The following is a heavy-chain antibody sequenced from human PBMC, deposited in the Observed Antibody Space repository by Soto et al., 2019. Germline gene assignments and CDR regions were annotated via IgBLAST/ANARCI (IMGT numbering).Heavy chain of an antibody. D-gene: IGHD4-17*01. Sequence: PVGSLRLSCAASGLTFSSYAMSWVRQAPGKRLEWVSAISASGGDTLYADYVKGRFTISRDNSKNTLYLQMNSLRAEDTAIYYCAKDPSATVTTLYFDSWGQGTLVTVSS. V-gene: IGHV3-23*01. CDR2: ISASGGDT. CDR3: AKDPSATVTTLYFDS. J-gene: IGHJ4*02. CDR1: GLTFSSYA.